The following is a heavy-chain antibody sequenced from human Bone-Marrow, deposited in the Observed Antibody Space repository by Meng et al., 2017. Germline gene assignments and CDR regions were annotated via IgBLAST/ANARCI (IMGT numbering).Heavy chain of an antibody. CDR3: ARGPTTMAHDFDY. CDR2: INHSGST. J-gene: IGHJ4*02. D-gene: IGHD4-11*01. V-gene: IGHV4-34*01. Sequence: VQLKQGGAGLVKPLEPLSLTCVVSGGSFSDYYWSWIRQPPGKGLEWIGEINHSGSTNYNPSLESRATISVDTSQNNLSLKLSSVTAADSAVYYCARGPTTMAHDFDYWGQGTLVTVSS. CDR1: GGSFSDYY.